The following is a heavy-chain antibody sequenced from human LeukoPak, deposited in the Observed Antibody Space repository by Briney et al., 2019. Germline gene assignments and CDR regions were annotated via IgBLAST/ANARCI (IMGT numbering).Heavy chain of an antibody. CDR1: GFTFSSHI. J-gene: IGHJ4*02. CDR3: AREGEAFDY. Sequence: GGSLRLSCVASGFTFSSHIISWIRQAPGKGLEWVANMRQDGSEKFYADSVKGRFTISRDNAKNSQYLQMNGLRVDDTAVYYCAREGEAFDYWGQGTLVTVSS. D-gene: IGHD3-16*01. CDR2: MRQDGSEK. V-gene: IGHV3-7*01.